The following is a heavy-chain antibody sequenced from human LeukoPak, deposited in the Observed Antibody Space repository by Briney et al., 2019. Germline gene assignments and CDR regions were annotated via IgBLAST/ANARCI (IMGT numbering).Heavy chain of an antibody. CDR1: GGSISSGGYS. D-gene: IGHD1-1*01. Sequence: ASETLSLTCTVSGGSISSGGYSWSWIRQPPGKGLEWIGYIYYSGSTYYNPSLKSRVTISVDRSKNQFSLKLSSVTAADTAVYYCARGVQHVVSRHGNWFDPWGQGTLVTVSS. V-gene: IGHV4-30-2*01. CDR3: ARGVQHVVSRHGNWFDP. CDR2: IYYSGST. J-gene: IGHJ5*02.